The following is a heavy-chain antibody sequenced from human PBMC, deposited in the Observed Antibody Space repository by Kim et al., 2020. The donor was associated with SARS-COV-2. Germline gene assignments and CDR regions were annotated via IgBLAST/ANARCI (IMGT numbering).Heavy chain of an antibody. J-gene: IGHJ2*01. Sequence: RVTISVDTSKNQFSLKLSSVTAADTAVYYCAREGLYDILTGYPPDWYFDLWGRGTLVTVSS. D-gene: IGHD3-9*01. V-gene: IGHV4-59*01. CDR3: AREGLYDILTGYPPDWYFDL.